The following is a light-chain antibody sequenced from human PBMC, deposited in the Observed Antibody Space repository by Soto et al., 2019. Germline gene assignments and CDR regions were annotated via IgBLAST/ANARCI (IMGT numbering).Light chain of an antibody. Sequence: IVMTQSPATLSVSAWEIATLSCRASQSVSSNLAWYQQKPGQAPRLLIYGASNRATGIPDRFSGSGSGTDFTLTISRLEPEDFAFFYCQQYDGWPRTFGQGTKVDIK. CDR1: QSVSSN. J-gene: IGKJ1*01. V-gene: IGKV3D-15*01. CDR3: QQYDGWPRT. CDR2: GAS.